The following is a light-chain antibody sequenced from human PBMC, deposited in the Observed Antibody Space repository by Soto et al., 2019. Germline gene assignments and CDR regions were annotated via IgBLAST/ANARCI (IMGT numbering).Light chain of an antibody. CDR1: QSVNSRY. V-gene: IGKV3-20*01. Sequence: EIVLTQSPGTLSLSPGERATLSCRASQSVNSRYLAWYQQKPGQAPRLLIYGASTRATGIPDRFSGSGSGTDFTLTISRLEPEDFSVYYCQHYAISPLTFGGGTKVEIK. J-gene: IGKJ4*01. CDR3: QHYAISPLT. CDR2: GAS.